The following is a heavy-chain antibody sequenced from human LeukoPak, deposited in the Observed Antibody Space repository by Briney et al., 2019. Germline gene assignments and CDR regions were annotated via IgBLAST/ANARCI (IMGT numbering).Heavy chain of an antibody. Sequence: KPSETLSLTCAVYGGSFSGYYWSWLRQPPGKGLEWIGEINHSGSTNYNPSLKSRVTISVDTSKNQFSLKLSSVTAADTAVYYCARGVRTIFGVVIIRDYFGYWGKGTLVTVST. J-gene: IGHJ4*02. V-gene: IGHV4-34*01. D-gene: IGHD3-3*01. CDR3: ARGVRTIFGVVIIRDYFGY. CDR1: GGSFSGYY. CDR2: INHSGST.